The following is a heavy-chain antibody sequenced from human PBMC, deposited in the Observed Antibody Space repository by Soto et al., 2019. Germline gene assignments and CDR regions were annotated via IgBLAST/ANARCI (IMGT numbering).Heavy chain of an antibody. CDR3: AKREGLRFLERLPFDY. V-gene: IGHV3-23*01. J-gene: IGHJ4*02. CDR1: GFTFSSYA. D-gene: IGHD3-3*01. CDR2: ISGSGGST. Sequence: EVQLLESGGGLVQPGGSLRLSCAASGFTFSSYAMSWVRQAPGKGLEWVSAISGSGGSTYYADSVKGRFTISRDNSKNTLYLQMNSLRAEDTAVYYCAKREGLRFLERLPFDYWGQGTLVTVSS.